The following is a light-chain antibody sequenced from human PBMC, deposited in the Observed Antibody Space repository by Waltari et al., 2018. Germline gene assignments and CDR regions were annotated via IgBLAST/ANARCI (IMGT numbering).Light chain of an antibody. J-gene: IGKJ5*01. V-gene: IGKV3-15*01. CDR1: QTVSSN. Sequence: VMTQSPATLSVFPGESATLPCRASQTVSSNLACYQYRPGQAPSPLTFNAPTRAPSVPASYSGSGSGTEFTLTSRSLQSEDSAVYYCQQYKRWPPITFGQGTRLEIK. CDR3: QQYKRWPPIT. CDR2: NAP.